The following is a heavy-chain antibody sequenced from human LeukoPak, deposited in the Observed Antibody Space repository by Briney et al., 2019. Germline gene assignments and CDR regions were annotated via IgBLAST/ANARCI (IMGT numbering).Heavy chain of an antibody. J-gene: IGHJ6*02. Sequence: GGSLRLSCTASGFTFSSYGMHWVRKAPGKGLEWVAVISYDGSNKDYADSVKGRFTISRDDSKNTLYLQMNSLRVEDTAVYYCAKEGDYYGMDVWGQGTTVTVSS. V-gene: IGHV3-30*18. CDR2: ISYDGSNK. CDR3: AKEGDYYGMDV. D-gene: IGHD1-26*01. CDR1: GFTFSSYG.